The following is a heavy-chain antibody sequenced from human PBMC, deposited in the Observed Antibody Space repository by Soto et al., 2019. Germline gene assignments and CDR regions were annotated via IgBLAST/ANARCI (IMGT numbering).Heavy chain of an antibody. CDR2: INHSGSA. J-gene: IGHJ4*02. D-gene: IGHD3-10*01. V-gene: IGHV4-34*01. CDR3: AKGPQGGYYDSGSFYSGGY. Sequence: TSETLSLTCAVYGGSFSGYYWSWIRQPRGKGLEWIGEINHSGSANYNPTFKSRVSISVDTSKNQLSLQLSSVTAADTAVYYCAKGPQGGYYDSGSFYSGGYWGQGTLVTVSS. CDR1: GGSFSGYY.